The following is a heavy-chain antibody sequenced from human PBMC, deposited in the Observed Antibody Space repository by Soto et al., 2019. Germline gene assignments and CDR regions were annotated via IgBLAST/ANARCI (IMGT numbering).Heavy chain of an antibody. CDR2: IRSKANSYAT. J-gene: IGHJ6*02. CDR1: GFTFSGSA. V-gene: IGHV3-73*01. Sequence: GGSLRLSCAASGFTFSGSAMHWVRQASGKGLEWVGRIRSKANSYATAYAASVKGRFTISRDDSKNTAYLQMNSLETEDTAVYYCTSDTARVYYGMDVWGQGTTVTVS. CDR3: TSDTARVYYGMDV. D-gene: IGHD5-18*01.